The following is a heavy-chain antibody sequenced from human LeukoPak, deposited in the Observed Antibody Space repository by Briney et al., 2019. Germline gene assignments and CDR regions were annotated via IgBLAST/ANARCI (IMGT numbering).Heavy chain of an antibody. J-gene: IGHJ4*02. D-gene: IGHD1-1*01. CDR3: AKDPGFRYSGSNCDY. V-gene: IGHV4-59*01. CDR1: GGSISSYY. Sequence: SETLSLTCTVSGGSISSYYWSWIRQPPGKGLEWIGYIYYSGSTNYNPSLKSRVTISVDTSKNQFSLKLSSVTAADTAVYYCAKDPGFRYSGSNCDYWGQGTLVTVSS. CDR2: IYYSGST.